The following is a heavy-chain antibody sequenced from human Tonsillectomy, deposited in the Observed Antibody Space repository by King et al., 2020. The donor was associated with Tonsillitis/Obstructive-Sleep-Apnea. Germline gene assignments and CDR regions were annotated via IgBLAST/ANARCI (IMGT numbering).Heavy chain of an antibody. CDR1: GYTFTSYA. Sequence: VQLVESGSELKKPGASVKVSCKASGYTFTSYALNWVRQAPGQGLEWMGWLNTNTGNPTYAQGFTGRFVFSLDTSVSTAYLQISSLKAEDTAVYYCAREGQQLAPDYYYYLDVWGEGTTVTVSS. J-gene: IGHJ6*03. D-gene: IGHD6-13*01. CDR2: LNTNTGNP. CDR3: AREGQQLAPDYYYYLDV. V-gene: IGHV7-4-1*02.